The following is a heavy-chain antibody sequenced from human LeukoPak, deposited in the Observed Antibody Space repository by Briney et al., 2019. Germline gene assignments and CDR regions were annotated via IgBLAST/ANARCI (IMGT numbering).Heavy chain of an antibody. Sequence: SETLSLTCTVSGGSVSSHYWSWIRQPPGKGLQWIGYISDSGSTNYNPSLKSRVTISVDTSKNQFSLKLNSVTAADTAVYYCARGLYGSGSYSGNWFDPWGQGTLVTVSS. CDR1: GGSVSSHY. D-gene: IGHD3-10*01. CDR3: ARGLYGSGSYSGNWFDP. V-gene: IGHV4-59*02. J-gene: IGHJ5*02. CDR2: ISDSGST.